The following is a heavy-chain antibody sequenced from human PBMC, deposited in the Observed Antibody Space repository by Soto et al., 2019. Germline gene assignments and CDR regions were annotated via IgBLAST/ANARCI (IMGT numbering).Heavy chain of an antibody. D-gene: IGHD1-26*01. Sequence: QLQLQESGPRLVKSSETLSLTCTVSGGSVGNSGSCWGWIRQPPGNGLEWIGNICDTGSTYFNPSLESRIAMSADTSQNQFSLKLSSVTAADTAVYYCARLDNSARYQSFDYWGQGSPVTVSS. V-gene: IGHV4-39*01. CDR3: ARLDNSARYQSFDY. J-gene: IGHJ4*02. CDR2: ICDTGST. CDR1: GGSVGNSGSC.